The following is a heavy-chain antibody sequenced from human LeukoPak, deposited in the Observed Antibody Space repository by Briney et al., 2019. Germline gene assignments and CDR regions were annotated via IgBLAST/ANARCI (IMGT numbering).Heavy chain of an antibody. CDR1: GYTFTSYD. Sequence: GASVKVSCKASGYTFTSYDINWVRQATGQGLEWMGWMNPNSGNTGYAQKFQGRVTMTRNTSISTAYMELSSLRSEDTAVYYCARGRDYYDSSGLDYCGMDVWGQGTTVTVSS. D-gene: IGHD3-22*01. V-gene: IGHV1-8*01. CDR2: MNPNSGNT. CDR3: ARGRDYYDSSGLDYCGMDV. J-gene: IGHJ6*02.